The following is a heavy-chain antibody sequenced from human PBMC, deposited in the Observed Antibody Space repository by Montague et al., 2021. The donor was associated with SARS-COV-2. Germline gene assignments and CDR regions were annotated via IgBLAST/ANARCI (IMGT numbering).Heavy chain of an antibody. J-gene: IGHJ6*02. CDR2: IYSGGSST. V-gene: IGHV3-23*03. D-gene: IGHD3-3*01. CDR3: AKWGAITIFGVVPPGGYYYYGMDV. CDR1: GFTFSSYA. Sequence: SLRLSCAASGFTFSSYAMSWVRQAPGKGLEWVSVIYSGGSSTYYADSVKGRFTISRDNSKNTLYLQMNSLRAEDTAVHYCAKWGAITIFGVVPPGGYYYYGMDVWGQGTTVTVFS.